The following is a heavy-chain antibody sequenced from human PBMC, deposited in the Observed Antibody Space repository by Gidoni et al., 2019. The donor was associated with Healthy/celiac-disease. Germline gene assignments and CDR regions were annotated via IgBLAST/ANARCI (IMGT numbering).Heavy chain of an antibody. D-gene: IGHD6-19*01. CDR3: ARGFSGYSSGWYEDYFDY. CDR1: GFTFSSYW. Sequence: EVQLVESGGGLVQPGGSLRLSCAASGFTFSSYWMHWVRQAPGKGLVWVSRINSDGSSTSCADSVKGRFTISRDNAKNTLYLQMNSLRAEDTAVYYCARGFSGYSSGWYEDYFDYWGQGTLVTVSS. V-gene: IGHV3-74*01. J-gene: IGHJ4*02. CDR2: INSDGSST.